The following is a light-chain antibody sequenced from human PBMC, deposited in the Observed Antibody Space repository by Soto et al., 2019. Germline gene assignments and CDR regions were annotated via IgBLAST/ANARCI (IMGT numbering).Light chain of an antibody. J-gene: IGKJ1*01. CDR2: AAS. CDR1: QSVTSNF. CDR3: QQYGSSPWT. Sequence: EIVLTQSPGTLSVSPGERATLSCRASQSVTSNFLAWYQHKPGQAPRLLIYAASTRATGIPDRFSGSGSGTDFTLTISRLEPEDFAVFYCQQYGSSPWTFGQGTKVEIK. V-gene: IGKV3-20*01.